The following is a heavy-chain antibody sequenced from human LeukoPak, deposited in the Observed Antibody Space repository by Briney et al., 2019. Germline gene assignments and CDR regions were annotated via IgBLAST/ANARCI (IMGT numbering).Heavy chain of an antibody. CDR1: GFTFSTYS. CDR3: ARVYSSGWSLPFEY. V-gene: IGHV3-30-3*01. Sequence: GGSLRLSCAASGFTFSTYSMHWVRQAPGKGLEWVAVMSYDGSNIYYADSVKSRFTISRDNSKNTLYLQMSSLRAEDTAIYYCARVYSSGWSLPFEYWGQGTLVTVSS. D-gene: IGHD6-19*01. J-gene: IGHJ4*02. CDR2: MSYDGSNI.